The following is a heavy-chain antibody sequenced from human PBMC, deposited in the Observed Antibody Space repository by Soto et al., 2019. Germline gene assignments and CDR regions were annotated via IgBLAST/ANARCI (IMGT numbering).Heavy chain of an antibody. CDR2: IYYSGTT. J-gene: IGHJ4*02. CDR1: GGSISSGGNY. Sequence: SETLSLTCTVSGGSISSGGNYWSWIRQHPGKGLEWIGYIYYSGTTYCNPPFKSRVSISLDTSKNQFSLKLSSVTAADTAVYYCARRTAVAGTFDYWGQGTLVT. D-gene: IGHD6-19*01. CDR3: ARRTAVAGTFDY. V-gene: IGHV4-31*03.